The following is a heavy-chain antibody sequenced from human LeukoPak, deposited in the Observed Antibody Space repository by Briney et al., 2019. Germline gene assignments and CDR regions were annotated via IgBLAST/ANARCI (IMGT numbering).Heavy chain of an antibody. D-gene: IGHD6-6*01. Sequence: ASVKVSCKASGYTFTSYGISWVRQAPGQGLEWMGWISAHNGNTNYAQKLQGRVTMSTDTSTSTAYMELRSLRSDDTAVYYCASSISKYSSSFDYWGQGTLVTVSS. CDR1: GYTFTSYG. V-gene: IGHV1-18*01. CDR3: ASSISKYSSSFDY. CDR2: ISAHNGNT. J-gene: IGHJ4*02.